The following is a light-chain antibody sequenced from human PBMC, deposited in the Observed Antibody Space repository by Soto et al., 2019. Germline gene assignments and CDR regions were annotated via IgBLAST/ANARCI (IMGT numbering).Light chain of an antibody. CDR1: QSVSSSY. V-gene: IGKV3-20*01. Sequence: EIVLTQSPGTLSLSPGERATLSCRASQSVSSSYLAWYQQKHGQAPRILIYGASSRATGIPDRFSGSGSGTDFTLTISSLEPEDFEVYYCQQYGSSPQTFGQGTKVDIK. CDR3: QQYGSSPQT. CDR2: GAS. J-gene: IGKJ1*01.